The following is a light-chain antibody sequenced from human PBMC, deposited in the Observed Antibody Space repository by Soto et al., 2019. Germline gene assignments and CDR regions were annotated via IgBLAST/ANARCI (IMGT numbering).Light chain of an antibody. CDR2: EVT. Sequence: QSALTQPASVSGSPGQSITISCTGTSGDVGRYDFVSWYQQHPGKVPKVLINEVTKRPSGVSNRFSGSKSGNTAFLTISGLQAEDEADYYCCSDAGSGIYVFGTGTQLTVL. V-gene: IGLV2-23*02. CDR1: SGDVGRYDF. CDR3: CSDAGSGIYV. J-gene: IGLJ1*01.